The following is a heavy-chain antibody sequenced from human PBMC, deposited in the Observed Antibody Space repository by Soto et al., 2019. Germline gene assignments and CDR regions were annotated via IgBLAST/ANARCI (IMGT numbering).Heavy chain of an antibody. CDR2: IYYIGTT. V-gene: IGHV4-31*03. J-gene: IGHJ5*02. Sequence: QVQLQESGPGLVKPSQTLSLICTVSGGSITNGFYYWSWIRQHPGKGLEWIGNIYYIGTTSYNPSLNSRVTISIDRSRNQFSLTLESVTAADTAVYFCAKNETTRPWFNPWGQGTLVTVSS. D-gene: IGHD1-1*01. CDR1: GGSITNGFYY. CDR3: AKNETTRPWFNP.